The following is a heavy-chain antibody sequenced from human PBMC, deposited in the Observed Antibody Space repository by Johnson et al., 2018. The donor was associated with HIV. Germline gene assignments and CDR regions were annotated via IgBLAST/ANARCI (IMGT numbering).Heavy chain of an antibody. CDR3: ARDRVYYDSSGGDAFDI. CDR1: GFTFSSYG. Sequence: QVQLVESGGGVVQPGGSLRLSCAASGFTFSSYGMHWVRQAPGKGLEWVAVISYDGSNKYYADSVKGRFTISRDNSKNTLYLQMNSLRAEDTAVYYCARDRVYYDSSGGDAFDIWGQGTMVTVSS. D-gene: IGHD3-22*01. CDR2: ISYDGSNK. V-gene: IGHV3-30*19. J-gene: IGHJ3*02.